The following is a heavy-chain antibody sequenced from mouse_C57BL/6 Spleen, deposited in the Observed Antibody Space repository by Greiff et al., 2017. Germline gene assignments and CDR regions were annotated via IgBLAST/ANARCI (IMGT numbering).Heavy chain of an antibody. D-gene: IGHD2-3*01. CDR1: GYSFTDYN. CDR2: INPNYGTT. CDR3: TTLGFYDGYYYFDY. Sequence: VQLQQSGPELVKPGASVKISCKASGYSFTDYNMNWVKQSNGKSLEWIGVINPNYGTTSYNQKFKGKATLTVDQSSSTAYMELNSLTSEYSAVYYGTTLGFYDGYYYFDYWGQGTTLTVSS. J-gene: IGHJ2*01. V-gene: IGHV1-39*01.